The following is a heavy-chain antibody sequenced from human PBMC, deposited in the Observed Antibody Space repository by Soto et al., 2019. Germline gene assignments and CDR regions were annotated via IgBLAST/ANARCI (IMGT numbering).Heavy chain of an antibody. CDR1: GFTFSSYG. Sequence: GGSLRLSCAASGFTFSSYGMHWVRQAPGKGLEWVAVISYDGSNKYYADSVKGRFTISRDNSKNTLYLQMNSLRAEDTAVYYCAKADREWEPFHGAFDIWGQGTMVTVSS. V-gene: IGHV3-30*18. J-gene: IGHJ3*02. D-gene: IGHD1-26*01. CDR2: ISYDGSNK. CDR3: AKADREWEPFHGAFDI.